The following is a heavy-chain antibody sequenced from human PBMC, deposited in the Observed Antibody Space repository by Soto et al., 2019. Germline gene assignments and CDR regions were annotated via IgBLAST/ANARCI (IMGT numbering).Heavy chain of an antibody. CDR2: IYHSGST. Sequence: QLQLQESGSGLVKPSQTLSLTCAVSGGSISSGGYSWSWIRQPPGKGLEWIGYIYHSGSTYYNPSLKSRVNLSVDRSKNQFSLKLSSVTAADTAVYYCARWWMYAARFDPWGQGTLVTVSS. V-gene: IGHV4-30-2*01. CDR3: ARWWMYAARFDP. CDR1: GGSISSGGYS. D-gene: IGHD2-8*01. J-gene: IGHJ5*02.